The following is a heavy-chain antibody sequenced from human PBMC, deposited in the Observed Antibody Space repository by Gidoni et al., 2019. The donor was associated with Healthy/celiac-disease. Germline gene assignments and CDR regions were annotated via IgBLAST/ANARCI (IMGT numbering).Heavy chain of an antibody. J-gene: IGHJ4*02. CDR3: ARDFSSGWYGGGG. CDR1: GFPFSSYG. CDR2: IWYDGSNK. V-gene: IGHV3-33*01. Sequence: QVQLVESGGVVVQPGRSLRLSCSASGFPFSSYGMHWVRQAPGKGLEWVEVIWYDGSNKYYADSVKGRFTISRDNSKNTLYLQMNSRRAEDTAGYYCARDFSSGWYGGGGWGQGTLVTVSS. D-gene: IGHD6-19*01.